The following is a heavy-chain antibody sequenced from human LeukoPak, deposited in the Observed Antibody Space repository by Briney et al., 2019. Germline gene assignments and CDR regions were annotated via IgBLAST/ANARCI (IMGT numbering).Heavy chain of an antibody. D-gene: IGHD3-10*01. V-gene: IGHV3-7*03. Sequence: GGSLRLSCAASGFTFSNVWMSWVRQAPGKGLEWVANIKQDGSEKNYVDSVKGRFTISRDNAKNSLYLQMNSLRVEDTAVYYCGRYGQVPIDWGQGTLVTVSS. J-gene: IGHJ4*02. CDR2: IKQDGSEK. CDR3: GRYGQVPID. CDR1: GFTFSNVW.